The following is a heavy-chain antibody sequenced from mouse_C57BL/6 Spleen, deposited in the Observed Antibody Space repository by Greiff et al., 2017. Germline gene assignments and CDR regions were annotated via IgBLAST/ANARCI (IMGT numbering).Heavy chain of an antibody. CDR2: IYPGDGDT. J-gene: IGHJ4*01. CDR3: GRGGGAGDYSALDY. CDR1: GYAFSSYW. V-gene: IGHV1-82*01. Sequence: QVQLQQSGPELVKPGASVKISCKASGYAFSSYWMHWVKQRPGKGLEWIGRIYPGDGDTNYNGKFKGKATLTADKSSSTAYMQLSSLTSEDSAVYYCGRGGGAGDYSALDYGGQGTGDTVSA.